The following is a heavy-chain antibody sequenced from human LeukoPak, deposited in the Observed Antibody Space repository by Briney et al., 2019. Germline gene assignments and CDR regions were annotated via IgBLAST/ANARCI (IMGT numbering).Heavy chain of an antibody. Sequence: PSQTLSLTCTVSGGSISNGDYYWSWLRQPPGKGLEYIVYIHYSGNTYYNPSLRSRVTISVDTSNNQFSLKLSSVTAADTAVYYCARGDDYNGSGSYGAFDIWGQGTMGTVS. CDR3: ARGDDYNGSGSYGAFDI. CDR1: GGSISNGDYY. CDR2: IHYSGNT. V-gene: IGHV4-30-4*01. D-gene: IGHD3-10*01. J-gene: IGHJ3*02.